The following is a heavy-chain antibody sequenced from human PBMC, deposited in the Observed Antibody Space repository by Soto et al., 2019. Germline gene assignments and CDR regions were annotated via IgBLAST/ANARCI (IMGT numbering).Heavy chain of an antibody. J-gene: IGHJ3*02. D-gene: IGHD7-27*01. Sequence: GGSLKLSCAASGFTFSSYAMSWVRQAPGKGLEWVSAISGSGGSTYYADSVKGRLSISRDNSKNTLYLQMNSLRAEDTALYYCSKGLGIGKGSDAFDIWGQGTMVTVSS. CDR3: SKGLGIGKGSDAFDI. CDR2: ISGSGGST. V-gene: IGHV3-23*01. CDR1: GFTFSSYA.